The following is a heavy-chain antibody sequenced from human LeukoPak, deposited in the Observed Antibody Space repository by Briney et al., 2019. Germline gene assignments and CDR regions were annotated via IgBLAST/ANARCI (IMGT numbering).Heavy chain of an antibody. Sequence: GGSLRLSCVASGFTFSNYWMHWVRQAPGKGLVWVSRIKTDGSRTNYADSVKGRFTISRDNAKNTVYLEMNSLRSEDTAVYYCAKDKSMVRELDYWGQGNLVTVSS. V-gene: IGHV3-74*01. CDR3: AKDKSMVRELDY. CDR2: IKTDGSRT. D-gene: IGHD3-10*01. CDR1: GFTFSNYW. J-gene: IGHJ4*02.